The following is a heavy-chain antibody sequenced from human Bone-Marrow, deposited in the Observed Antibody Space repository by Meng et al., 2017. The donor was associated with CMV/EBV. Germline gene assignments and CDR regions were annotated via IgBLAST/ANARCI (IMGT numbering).Heavy chain of an antibody. J-gene: IGHJ4*03. CDR1: GYTFTGYY. D-gene: IGHD6-6*01. Sequence: ASVKVSCKASGYTFTGYYMHWVRQAPGQGLEWMGWINPNSGGTNYAQKFQGRVTMTRDTSISSAYMELSRLRSDDTAVYYCARTRKDSSSFHYFDYWGQGTLVTVSS. CDR2: INPNSGGT. V-gene: IGHV1-2*02. CDR3: ARTRKDSSSFHYFDY.